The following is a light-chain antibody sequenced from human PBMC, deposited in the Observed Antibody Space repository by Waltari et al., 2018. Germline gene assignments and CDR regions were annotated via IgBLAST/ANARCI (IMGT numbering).Light chain of an antibody. V-gene: IGLV2-14*03. CDR1: SSDDGGYNY. CDR2: DVS. CDR3: SSYTSSSTLYV. Sequence: QSALTQPASVSGSPGQSITVSCTGTSSDDGGYNYVSCSQQPPCKAPKLMIYDVSTRPSGVSNRFPGSKSGNTASLTISGLQAEDDADYYCSSYTSSSTLYVFGTGTKVTVL. J-gene: IGLJ1*01.